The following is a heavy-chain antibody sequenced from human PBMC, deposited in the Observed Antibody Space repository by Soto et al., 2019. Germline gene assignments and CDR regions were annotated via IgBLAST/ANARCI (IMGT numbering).Heavy chain of an antibody. V-gene: IGHV4-31*03. Sequence: SETLSLTCTVSGGSISSGGYYWSWIRQHPGKGLEWIGYIYYSGSTYYNPSLKSRVTISVDTSKNQFSLKLSSVTAADTAVYYCARDFATTRNYYDSIGMDVWGQGTTVTVSS. CDR2: IYYSGST. CDR3: ARDFATTRNYYDSIGMDV. CDR1: GGSISSGGYY. J-gene: IGHJ6*02. D-gene: IGHD3-22*01.